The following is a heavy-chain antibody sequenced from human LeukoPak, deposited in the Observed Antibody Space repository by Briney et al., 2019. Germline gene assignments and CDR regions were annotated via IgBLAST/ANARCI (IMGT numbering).Heavy chain of an antibody. CDR3: ARDFYGSGSYYYDY. J-gene: IGHJ4*02. CDR2: IWYDGSNK. D-gene: IGHD3-10*01. V-gene: IGHV3-33*08. Sequence: GGSLRLSCAASGFTFNNAWMSWVRQAPGKGLEWVAVIWYDGSNKYYADSVKGRFTISRDNSKNTLYLQMNSLRAEDTAVYYCARDFYGSGSYYYDYWGQGTLVTVSS. CDR1: GFTFNNAW.